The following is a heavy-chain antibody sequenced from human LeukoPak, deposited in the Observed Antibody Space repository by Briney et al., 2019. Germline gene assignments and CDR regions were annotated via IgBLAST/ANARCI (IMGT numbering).Heavy chain of an antibody. CDR3: ARSPRTTRPYWFDP. CDR2: INRDASSI. Sequence: GGSLRLSCAASGFTFSTYWMHWVRQAPGKGLVWVSRINRDASSIAYADSVQGRFTISRGNAKNTLYLQMNSLRAEDTAVYYCARSPRTTRPYWFDPWGQGTLVTVSS. V-gene: IGHV3-74*01. CDR1: GFTFSTYW. D-gene: IGHD1-1*01. J-gene: IGHJ5*02.